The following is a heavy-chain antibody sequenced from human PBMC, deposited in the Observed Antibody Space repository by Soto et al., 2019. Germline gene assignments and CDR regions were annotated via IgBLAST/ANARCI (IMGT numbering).Heavy chain of an antibody. CDR3: VKVASGRKSPGSFDL. CDR1: GVTFTTNA. CDR2: ISGDDGSG. D-gene: IGHD6-19*01. Sequence: PGGSLRLSCVASGVTFTTNAMYWVRQAPGKGLEWVSFISGDDGSGNYADSVKGRFTISRDNSKNTLYLQMNSLRAEDTAIYYCVKVASGRKSPGSFDLWGRGTMLTV. J-gene: IGHJ3*01. V-gene: IGHV3-23*01.